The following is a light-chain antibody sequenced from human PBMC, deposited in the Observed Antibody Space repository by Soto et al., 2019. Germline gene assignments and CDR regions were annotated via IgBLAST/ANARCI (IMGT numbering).Light chain of an antibody. CDR2: AAS. V-gene: IGKV1-39*01. J-gene: IGKJ1*01. CDR3: QQSFSPLWT. Sequence: DLQMTQSPSSLSASVGDRVTITCRASQSISNYLNWYQQKPGKAPKLLIYAASSMQSGVPSRFSGSGSEKDVTLTISSLQPDDYATYYCQQSFSPLWTFGQGTKVEV. CDR1: QSISNY.